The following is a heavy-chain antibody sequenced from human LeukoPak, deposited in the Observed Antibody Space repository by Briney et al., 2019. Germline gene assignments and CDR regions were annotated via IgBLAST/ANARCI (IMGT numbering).Heavy chain of an antibody. Sequence: PGGSLRLSCAASGFTFSSYGMHWVRQAPGKGLEWVAFIRYDGSNKYYADSVKGRFTISRDNSKNTLYLQMNSLRAEDTAVYYCAKDLRSTVTTYLDYWGQGTLVTVSS. CDR3: AKDLRSTVTTYLDY. CDR1: GFTFSSYG. CDR2: IRYDGSNK. J-gene: IGHJ4*02. D-gene: IGHD4-11*01. V-gene: IGHV3-30*02.